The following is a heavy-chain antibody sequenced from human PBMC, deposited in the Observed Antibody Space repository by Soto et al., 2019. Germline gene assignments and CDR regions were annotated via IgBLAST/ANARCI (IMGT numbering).Heavy chain of an antibody. D-gene: IGHD3-3*01. CDR3: AGRVDFWSGYHPVYYFDY. Sequence: GESLKISCKGSGYSFTSYWIGWVRQMPGKGLEWMGIIYPGDSDTRYSPSFQGQVTISADKSISTAYLQWSSLKASDTAMYYCAGRVDFWSGYHPVYYFDYWGQGTLVTVSS. CDR1: GYSFTSYW. J-gene: IGHJ4*02. V-gene: IGHV5-51*01. CDR2: IYPGDSDT.